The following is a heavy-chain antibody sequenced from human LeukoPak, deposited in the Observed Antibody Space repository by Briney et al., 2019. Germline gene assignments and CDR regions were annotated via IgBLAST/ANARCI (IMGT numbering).Heavy chain of an antibody. D-gene: IGHD7-27*01. V-gene: IGHV3-7*01. CDR1: GLTFSSSW. CDR3: ARDLAWGGY. J-gene: IGHJ4*02. Sequence: GGSLRPSCAVSGLTFSSSWMDWARQAPGKGLEWVASINPDGNKKYSADSVKGRFTISRDNAENSLYLQMNSLRVEDTAVYYCARDLAWGGYWGQGTLVTISS. CDR2: INPDGNKK.